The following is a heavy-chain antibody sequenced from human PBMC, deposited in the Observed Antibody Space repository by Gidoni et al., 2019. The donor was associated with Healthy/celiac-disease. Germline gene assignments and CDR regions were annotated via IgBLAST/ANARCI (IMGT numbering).Heavy chain of an antibody. V-gene: IGHV3-15*01. CDR3: TTEYCSSTSCYFVG. J-gene: IGHJ4*02. CDR2: INSTTDGGTT. Sequence: EVQLVESGGGWVKPGGSGRLSCAAAGFTCSNAWMSWVRQAPGKGLEWVGRINSTTDGGTTDYAAPVTGRFTISRDDSNNTLYLQMNSLKTEYTAVYYCTTEYCSSTSCYFVGWGQGTLVTVSS. D-gene: IGHD2-2*01. CDR1: GFTCSNAW.